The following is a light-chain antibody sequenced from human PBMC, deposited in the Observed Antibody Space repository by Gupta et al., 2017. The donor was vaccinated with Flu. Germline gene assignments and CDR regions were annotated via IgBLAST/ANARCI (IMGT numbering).Light chain of an antibody. CDR1: QSLVHSDGHTY. CDR3: MQGTQFPYT. CDR2: RIF. V-gene: IGKV2-24*01. Sequence: NVMNQPPVSTRVTLGQPASISCRSSQSLVHSDGHTYLSWLHQRPGQPPRLLIYRIFNRYSGVPDRFSGSGAGTDFTLTITRVEDEDVGVYYCMQGTQFPYTFGQGTKLEIK. J-gene: IGKJ2*01.